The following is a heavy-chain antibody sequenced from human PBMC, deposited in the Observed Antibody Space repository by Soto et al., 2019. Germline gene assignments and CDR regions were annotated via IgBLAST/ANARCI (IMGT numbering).Heavy chain of an antibody. J-gene: IGHJ4*02. CDR1: GGSISSYY. V-gene: IGHV4-4*07. Sequence: SETLSLMCTVAGGSISSYYWRWIRQPAGKGLEWIGRIYTSGSTNYNPSLKSRVTMSVDTSKNQFSLKLSSVTAADTAVYYCARGLKGRRGYSYDYFDYRGQVPPVTAS. D-gene: IGHD5-18*01. CDR2: IYTSGST. CDR3: ARGLKGRRGYSYDYFDY.